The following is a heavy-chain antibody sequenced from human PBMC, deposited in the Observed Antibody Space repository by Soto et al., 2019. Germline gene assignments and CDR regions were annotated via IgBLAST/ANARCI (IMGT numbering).Heavy chain of an antibody. CDR3: ARGINYYDSSGDSWFDP. V-gene: IGHV4-30-2*01. J-gene: IGHJ5*02. CDR1: GGSINSGRYS. CDR2: LYHTGTT. Sequence: QLQLQESGSGLVKPSQTLSLTCTVSGGSINSGRYSWTWIRQPPGAGLEWIGHLYHTGTTYYNPSRKSRVTMSVDTSKNQFSLKLSSVTAADTAMYYCARGINYYDSSGDSWFDPWGQGTLVTVSS. D-gene: IGHD3-22*01.